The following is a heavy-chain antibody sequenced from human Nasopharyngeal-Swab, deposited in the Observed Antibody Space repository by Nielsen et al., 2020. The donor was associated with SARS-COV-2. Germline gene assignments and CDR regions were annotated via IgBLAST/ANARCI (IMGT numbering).Heavy chain of an antibody. J-gene: IGHJ6*02. V-gene: IGHV3-21*01. CDR1: GFTFSSYS. D-gene: IGHD3-3*01. CDR2: SSSSSSYI. CDR3: AREGQIFGVVDYYYYGLDV. Sequence: GGSLRLSCAASGFTFSSYSMNWVRQAPGKGLEWVSSSSSSSSYIYYADSVKGRFTISRDNAKNSLYLQMNSLRAEDTAVYYCAREGQIFGVVDYYYYGLDVWGQGTTVTVSS.